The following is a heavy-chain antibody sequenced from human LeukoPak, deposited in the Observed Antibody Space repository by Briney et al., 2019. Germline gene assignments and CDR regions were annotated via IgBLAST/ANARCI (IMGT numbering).Heavy chain of an antibody. J-gene: IGHJ3*02. CDR2: INPSGGST. Sequence: ASVKVSCKASGYTFTSYYMHWVRQAPGQGLEWMGIINPSGGSTSYAQKFQGRVTMTRDTSTSTVYMELSSLRSEDTAVYYCARERTTVTTVGKVAFDIWGQGTMVTVSS. CDR1: GYTFTSYY. D-gene: IGHD4-17*01. CDR3: ARERTTVTTVGKVAFDI. V-gene: IGHV1-46*01.